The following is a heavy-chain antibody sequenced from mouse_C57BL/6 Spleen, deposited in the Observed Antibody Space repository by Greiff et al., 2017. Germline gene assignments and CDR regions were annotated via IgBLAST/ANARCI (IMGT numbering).Heavy chain of an antibody. CDR3: ARGDRDYVMDY. CDR2: IDPSDSYT. D-gene: IGHD2-13*01. CDR1: GYTFTSYW. V-gene: IGHV1-69*01. Sequence: QVQLQQPGAELVMPGASVKLSCKASGYTFTSYWMHWVKQRPGQGLEWIGEIDPSDSYTNYNQKFKGKSTLTVDKSPSTAYMQLSSLTSEDSAVYYCARGDRDYVMDYWGQGTSVTVSS. J-gene: IGHJ4*01.